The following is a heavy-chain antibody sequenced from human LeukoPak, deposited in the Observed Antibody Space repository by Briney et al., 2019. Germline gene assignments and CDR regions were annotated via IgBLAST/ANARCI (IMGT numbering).Heavy chain of an antibody. D-gene: IGHD3-10*01. V-gene: IGHV3-21*01. J-gene: IGHJ4*02. Sequence: PGGSLRLSCAASGFTFSSYSMIWIRQAPGKGLHRASSISSSSSYIYYADSVKGRFTISRENAKISLYLQMNSLRAEDTAVYYCARDPSRYYGSGSYYNAGGWGQGTLVTVSS. CDR1: GFTFSSYS. CDR2: ISSSSSYI. CDR3: ARDPSRYYGSGSYYNAGG.